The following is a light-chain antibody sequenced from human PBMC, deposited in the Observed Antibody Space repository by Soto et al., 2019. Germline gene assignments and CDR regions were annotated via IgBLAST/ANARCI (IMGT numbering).Light chain of an antibody. J-gene: IGKJ4*02. CDR2: AAS. CDR3: QQPNSFPLT. Sequence: DIQMTQSPSSVSASVGDRVTITCRASQGISSWLDWYQQKPGKAHKLLTYAASSLPSGDPSRFSVSGSGTDFSLSISSLQPEDFATYYFQQPNSFPLTFGGGTKVEIK. CDR1: QGISSW. V-gene: IGKV1-12*01.